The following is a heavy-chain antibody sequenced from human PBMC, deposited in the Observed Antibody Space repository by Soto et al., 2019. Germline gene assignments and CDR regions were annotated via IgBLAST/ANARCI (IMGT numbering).Heavy chain of an antibody. J-gene: IGHJ6*02. CDR2: ISWNSGSI. V-gene: IGHV3-9*01. D-gene: IGHD3-10*01. Sequence: EVQLVESGGGLVQPGRSLRLSCAASGFTFDDYDMHWVRQAPGKGLERVSGISWNSGSIGYAESVKGLFTISRDNAKKSLYLQMNRLRAEDTALYYCAKVFTVRESFGGMDVWGQGTTVSVSS. CDR3: AKVFTVRESFGGMDV. CDR1: GFTFDDYD.